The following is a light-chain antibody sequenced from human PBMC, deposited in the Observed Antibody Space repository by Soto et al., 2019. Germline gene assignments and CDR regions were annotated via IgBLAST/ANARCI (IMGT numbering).Light chain of an antibody. CDR1: QSISSN. Sequence: LTHAPRTLSFSALESATLSCRASQSISSNLAWYQQKPGQAPRLLIYDASNRATGIPARFSGSGSGTDFTLTISSLEPEDFAVYYCQQRSNWPPITFGQGTRLEIK. J-gene: IGKJ5*01. V-gene: IGKV3-11*01. CDR2: DAS. CDR3: QQRSNWPPIT.